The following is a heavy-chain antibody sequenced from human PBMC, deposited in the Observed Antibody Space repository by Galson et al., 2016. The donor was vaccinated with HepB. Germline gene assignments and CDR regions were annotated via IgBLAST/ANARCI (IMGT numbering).Heavy chain of an antibody. Sequence: SLRLSCAASGFTLSSSAMSWVRQAPGKGLEWVSAIHNDGGSTYYADSVKGRFTISRDNSRNTLYLQLNSLRAEDTALYYCAKDINTSATIIVVTYMDAWGKGTTVTVSS. V-gene: IGHV3-23*01. CDR1: GFTLSSSA. CDR2: IHNDGGST. D-gene: IGHD3-22*01. CDR3: AKDINTSATIIVVTYMDA. J-gene: IGHJ6*03.